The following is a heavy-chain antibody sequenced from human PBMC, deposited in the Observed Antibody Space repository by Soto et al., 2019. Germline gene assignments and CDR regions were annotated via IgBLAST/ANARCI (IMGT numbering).Heavy chain of an antibody. D-gene: IGHD5-18*01. J-gene: IGHJ5*02. V-gene: IGHV4-4*02. CDR2: IYHSGST. CDR1: GGTISSSNW. CDR3: ARDDRRPAKRSRGYSYGQAPGQLGFDP. Sequence: QVQLQESGPGLVKPSGTLSLTCAVSGGTISSSNWWSWVRQPPGKGLEWIGEIYHSGSTNYNPSLKSRVTISVDKSKNQFSLKLSSVTAADTAVYYCARDDRRPAKRSRGYSYGQAPGQLGFDPWGQGTLVTVSS.